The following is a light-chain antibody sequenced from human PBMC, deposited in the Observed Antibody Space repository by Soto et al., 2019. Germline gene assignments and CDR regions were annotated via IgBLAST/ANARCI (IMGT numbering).Light chain of an antibody. Sequence: EIVMTQSPGTLSVSPGERATLSCRASQSVRSKLAWYQQKPGQAPRLLIYDASTRATGIPARFSGCGSGTEFTLTISSLQSEDFAVYYCQQYNNWPPITFGQGTRLEIK. CDR3: QQYNNWPPIT. V-gene: IGKV3-15*01. CDR2: DAS. CDR1: QSVRSK. J-gene: IGKJ5*01.